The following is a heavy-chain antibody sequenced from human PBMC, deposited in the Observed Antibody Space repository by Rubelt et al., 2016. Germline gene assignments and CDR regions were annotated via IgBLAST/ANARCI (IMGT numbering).Heavy chain of an antibody. CDR2: ISAYNGDT. D-gene: IGHD1-26*01. V-gene: IGHV1-18*04. Sequence: QVQLVQSGAEVKKPGASVKVSCKASGYTFTSYYIHWVRQAPGQGLEWMGWISAYNGDTNYAQKFQGRVTMTTDTSTITAYMELRSLRSDDTAVYYCARSIVGVNTYYYYMDAWGKGTTVTVSS. CDR1: GYTFTSYY. J-gene: IGHJ6*03. CDR3: ARSIVGVNTYYYYMDA.